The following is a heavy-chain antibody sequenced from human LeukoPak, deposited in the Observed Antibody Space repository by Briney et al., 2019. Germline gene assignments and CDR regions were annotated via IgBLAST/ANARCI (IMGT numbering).Heavy chain of an antibody. D-gene: IGHD3-22*01. CDR2: ISYDGSNQ. Sequence: PGGSLRLSCAASGFAFSTYGMHWVRLAPGKGLEWVAFISYDGSNQYYVDSVKGRFTVSRDNSKNTLYLQMNSLRAEDTAVYYCAKPQRKDYYDNSGFYSWFDPWGQGTLVTVSS. J-gene: IGHJ5*02. CDR1: GFAFSTYG. V-gene: IGHV3-30*18. CDR3: AKPQRKDYYDNSGFYSWFDP.